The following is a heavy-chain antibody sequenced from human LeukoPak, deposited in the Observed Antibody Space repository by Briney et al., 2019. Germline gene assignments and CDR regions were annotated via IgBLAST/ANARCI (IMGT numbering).Heavy chain of an antibody. CDR2: IRYDGSNK. CDR3: ARDRGVVVITPFDY. D-gene: IGHD3-22*01. Sequence: GGSLRLSCAASGFTFSSYGMHWVRQAPGKGLEWVAFIRYDGSNKYYADSVKGRFSISRDNSKNTLYLQMNSLRAEDTAVYYCARDRGVVVITPFDYWGQGTLVTVSS. V-gene: IGHV3-30*02. J-gene: IGHJ4*02. CDR1: GFTFSSYG.